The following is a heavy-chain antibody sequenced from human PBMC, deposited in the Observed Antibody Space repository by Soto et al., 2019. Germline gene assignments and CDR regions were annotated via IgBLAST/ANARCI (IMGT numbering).Heavy chain of an antibody. CDR2: IYYSGST. J-gene: IGHJ5*02. CDR3: ARRETYYDILTGYYNWFVP. D-gene: IGHD3-9*01. V-gene: IGHV4-39*01. Sequence: ASGTLSLTRTVSCGSLNSCSFYWGWVRPPPGKRLEWIGSIYYSGSTYYNPSLKSRVTISVDTSKNQFALKLSSVTAADTAVYYCARRETYYDILTGYYNWFVPWGQGTLVTVSS. CDR1: CGSLNSCSFY.